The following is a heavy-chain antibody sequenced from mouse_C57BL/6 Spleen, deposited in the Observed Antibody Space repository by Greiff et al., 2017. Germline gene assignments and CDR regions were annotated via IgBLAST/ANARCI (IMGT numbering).Heavy chain of an antibody. CDR2: INPNNGGT. D-gene: IGHD2-4*01. CDR1: GYTFTDYY. Sequence: EVQLQQSGPELVKPGASVKISCKASGYTFTDYYMNWVKQSHGKSLEWIGDINPNNGGTSYNQKFKGKATLTVDKSSSTAYMELRSLTSEDSAVYYCARTDYDGNYFDYWGQGTTLTVSS. CDR3: ARTDYDGNYFDY. V-gene: IGHV1-26*01. J-gene: IGHJ2*01.